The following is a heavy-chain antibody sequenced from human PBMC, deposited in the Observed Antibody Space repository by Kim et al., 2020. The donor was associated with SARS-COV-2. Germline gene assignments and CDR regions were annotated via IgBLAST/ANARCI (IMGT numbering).Heavy chain of an antibody. D-gene: IGHD3-22*01. J-gene: IGHJ4*02. CDR3: ARGIYESSGYYLDY. Sequence: PSLKSRVTMSVDTSKNQFSLNLSSVTAADTAVYYCARGIYESSGYYLDYWGQGTLVTISS. V-gene: IGHV4-4*07.